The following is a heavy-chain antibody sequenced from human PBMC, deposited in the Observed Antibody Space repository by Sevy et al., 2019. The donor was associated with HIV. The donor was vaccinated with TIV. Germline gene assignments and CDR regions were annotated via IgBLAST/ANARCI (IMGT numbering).Heavy chain of an antibody. Sequence: GGSLRLSCAASGFTFSRYWMTWVRQAPEKGLEWVATIKQDGSEEYYLDSVKGRFTISRDDSKNSLYLQLNSLRAEDTAIYYCARKYDSSGYFDYWGQGTLVTVSS. V-gene: IGHV3-7*03. D-gene: IGHD3-22*01. J-gene: IGHJ4*02. CDR2: IKQDGSEE. CDR1: GFTFSRYW. CDR3: ARKYDSSGYFDY.